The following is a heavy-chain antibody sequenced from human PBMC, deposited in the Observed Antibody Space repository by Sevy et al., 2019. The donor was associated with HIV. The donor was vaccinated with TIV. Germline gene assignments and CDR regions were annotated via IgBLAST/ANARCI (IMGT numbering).Heavy chain of an antibody. Sequence: GGSLRLSCAASGFTFTSYAMHWVRQAPGKGLEWVAVIWYDGSNKYYADSVKGRFTISRDNSKNTLYLQMNSLRAEDTAVYYCARDPSTYYYDSSGHRFDYWGQGTLVTVSS. CDR2: IWYDGSNK. V-gene: IGHV3-33*01. D-gene: IGHD3-22*01. CDR3: ARDPSTYYYDSSGHRFDY. J-gene: IGHJ4*02. CDR1: GFTFTSYA.